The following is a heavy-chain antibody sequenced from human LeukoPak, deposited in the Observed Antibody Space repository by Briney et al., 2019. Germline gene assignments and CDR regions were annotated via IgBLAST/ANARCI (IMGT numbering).Heavy chain of an antibody. J-gene: IGHJ4*02. CDR1: GFTFSSYG. V-gene: IGHV3-30*18. D-gene: IGHD4-17*01. CDR3: AKPSNGDYVDYFDY. CDR2: ISYDGSNK. Sequence: PGGSLRLSCAASGFTFSSYGMHWVRQAPGKGLEWVAVISYDGSNKYYADSVKGRFTISRDNSKNTLYLQMNSLRAEDTDVYYCAKPSNGDYVDYFDYWGQGTLVTVSS.